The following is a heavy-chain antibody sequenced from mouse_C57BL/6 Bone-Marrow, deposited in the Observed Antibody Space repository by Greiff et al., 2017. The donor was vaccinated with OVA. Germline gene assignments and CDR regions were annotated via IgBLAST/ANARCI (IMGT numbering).Heavy chain of an antibody. Sequence: EVNLVESGGGLVKPGGSLKLSCAASGFTFSSYAMSWVRQTPEKRLEWVATISDGGSYTYYPDNVKGRFTISRDNAKNNLYLQMSHLKSEDTAMYYRVYDYAAWFAYWGQGTLVTVSA. CDR3: VYDYAAWFAY. CDR2: ISDGGSYT. V-gene: IGHV5-4*03. J-gene: IGHJ3*01. CDR1: GFTFSSYA. D-gene: IGHD2-4*01.